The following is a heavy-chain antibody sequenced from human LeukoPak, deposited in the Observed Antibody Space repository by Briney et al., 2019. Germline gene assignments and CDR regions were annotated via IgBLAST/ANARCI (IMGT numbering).Heavy chain of an antibody. V-gene: IGHV5-51*01. D-gene: IGHD2-21*02. CDR2: IYPGDYET. J-gene: IGHJ4*02. CDR1: GYSFSNYW. Sequence: GESLKISCEGSGYSFSNYWIGWVRQMPGKGLEWMGIIYPGDYETRYSPSFQGLVTISVDKSISTAYLQWSSLKASDTAMYYCAIPPGYCGDDCSFDHWGQGTLVTVSS. CDR3: AIPPGYCGDDCSFDH.